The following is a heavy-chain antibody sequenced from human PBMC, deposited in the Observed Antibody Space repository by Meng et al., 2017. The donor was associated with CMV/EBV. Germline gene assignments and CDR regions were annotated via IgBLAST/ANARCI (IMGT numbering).Heavy chain of an antibody. V-gene: IGHV2-70*20. CDR1: GFSLSTSGMC. J-gene: IGHJ6*02. D-gene: IGHD1-7*01. CDR2: IDWDDDK. CDR3: ARMRITGTTSGYYYYYGMDV. Sequence: SGPTLVKPTQTLTLTGTFSGFSLSTSGMCVSWVRQPPGKALEWLALIDWDDDKYYSTSLKTRLTISKDTSKNQVVLTMTNMDPVDTATYYCARMRITGTTSGYYYYYGMDVWGQGTTVTVSS.